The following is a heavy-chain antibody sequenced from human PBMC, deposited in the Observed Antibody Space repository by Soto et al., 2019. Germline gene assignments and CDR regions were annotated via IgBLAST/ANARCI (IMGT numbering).Heavy chain of an antibody. Sequence: GGTLRLSCSASGCTFSSYAMSWVRQAPGKGLEWVSAISGSGGSTYYADSVKGRFIISRDNSTNTLYLQMNSQRAEDTAVYYFAKDAWIAVAGTFDFWGQGTMVTVSS. CDR3: AKDAWIAVAGTFDF. J-gene: IGHJ4*02. V-gene: IGHV3-23*01. D-gene: IGHD6-19*01. CDR2: ISGSGGST. CDR1: GCTFSSYA.